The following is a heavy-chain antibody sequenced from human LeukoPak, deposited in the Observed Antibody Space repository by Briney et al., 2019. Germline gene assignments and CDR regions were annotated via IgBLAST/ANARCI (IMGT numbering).Heavy chain of an antibody. CDR2: VSYSGTT. V-gene: IGHV4-39*01. CDR1: GGSVSRSYY. D-gene: IGHD4-17*01. CDR3: ARYVGTTVIKIGVDY. J-gene: IGHJ4*02. Sequence: SETLSLTCAVSGGSVSRSYYWGWIRQPPGKGLEGIGGVSYSGTTYYNPSLKSRVTISIDTSRNQFSLKLSSVTAADTAVYYCARYVGTTVIKIGVDYWGEGTVVTVSS.